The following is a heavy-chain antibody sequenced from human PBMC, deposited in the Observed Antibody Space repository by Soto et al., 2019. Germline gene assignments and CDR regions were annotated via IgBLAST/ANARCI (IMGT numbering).Heavy chain of an antibody. D-gene: IGHD2-15*01. CDR3: AGENVCSGGSCSGHAFDI. CDR1: GYSFSGHW. V-gene: IGHV5-51*01. J-gene: IGHJ3*02. CDR2: IYPDYSTT. Sequence: GESLKISCKGSGYSFSGHWIGWVRQTPGKGLEWMGIIYPDYSTTTYSPSFQGQVTISADKSISTAYLQWSSLKASDTAMYYCAGENVCSGGSCSGHAFDIWGQGTMVTVSS.